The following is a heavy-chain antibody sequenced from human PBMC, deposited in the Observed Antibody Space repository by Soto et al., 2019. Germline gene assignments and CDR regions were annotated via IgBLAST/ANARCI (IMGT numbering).Heavy chain of an antibody. CDR3: AKGVEITMISGFDP. D-gene: IGHD3-22*01. CDR2: ISYDGSNK. Sequence: GGSLRLSCAASGFTFSSYGMHWVRQAPGKGLEWVAVISYDGSNKYYADSVKGRFTISRDNSKNMLYLQMNSLRAEDTAVYYCAKGVEITMISGFDPWGQGTLVTVSS. CDR1: GFTFSSYG. J-gene: IGHJ5*02. V-gene: IGHV3-30*18.